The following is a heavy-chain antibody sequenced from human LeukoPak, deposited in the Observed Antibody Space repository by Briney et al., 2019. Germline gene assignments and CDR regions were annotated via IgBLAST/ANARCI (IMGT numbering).Heavy chain of an antibody. CDR1: GFTFSSYS. CDR3: ARSEDGYVDY. J-gene: IGHJ4*02. D-gene: IGHD5-24*01. V-gene: IGHV3-21*01. Sequence: SGGSLRLSCAASGFTFSSYSMNWVRQAPGKGLEWVSSISSSSSYIYYADSVKGRFTISRDNAKNSLYLQMNSLRAEDTAVYYCARSEDGYVDYWGQGALVTVFS. CDR2: ISSSSSYI.